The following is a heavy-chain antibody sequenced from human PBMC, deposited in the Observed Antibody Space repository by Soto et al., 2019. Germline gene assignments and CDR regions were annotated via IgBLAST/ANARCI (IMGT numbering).Heavy chain of an antibody. Sequence: QVQLVESGGGVVQPGRSLRLSCAASGFTFSSYAMHWVRQAPGKGLEWVAVIAYDGSNKYYAHSVKGRFTISSDNSKNTLYVQMNSLRGEETAVYYCARDGGRGSLWEVLPAYWGQGTLVTVSS. V-gene: IGHV3-30-3*01. CDR3: ARDGGRGSLWEVLPAY. D-gene: IGHD1-26*01. J-gene: IGHJ4*02. CDR2: IAYDGSNK. CDR1: GFTFSSYA.